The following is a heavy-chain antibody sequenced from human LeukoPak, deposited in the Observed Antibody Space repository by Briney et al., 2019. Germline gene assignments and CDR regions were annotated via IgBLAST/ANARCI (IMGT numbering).Heavy chain of an antibody. Sequence: PSETLSLTCTVSGGSISSYYWSWIRQPPGKGLEWIGYIYYSGSTNYNPSLKSRVTISVDTSKNQFSLKLSSVTAADTAVHYCARAQSLTYGYDYWGQGTLVTVSS. V-gene: IGHV4-59*01. CDR1: GGSISSYY. D-gene: IGHD2-2*03. J-gene: IGHJ4*02. CDR2: IYYSGST. CDR3: ARAQSLTYGYDY.